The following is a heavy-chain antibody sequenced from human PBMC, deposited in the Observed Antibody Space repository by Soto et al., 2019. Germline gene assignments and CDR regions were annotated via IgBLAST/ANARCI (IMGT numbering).Heavy chain of an antibody. V-gene: IGHV3-23*01. Sequence: PGGSLRLSCAASGFTFSSYGMSWVRRAPGKGLEWVSAISGSGGYTYYADSVKGRFTISRDNSKNTLYLQMNSLRAEDTAVYYCAKDGYTSSSYQPPDYWGQGTLDTVSS. CDR3: AKDGYTSSSYQPPDY. CDR2: ISGSGGYT. J-gene: IGHJ4*02. CDR1: GFTFSSYG. D-gene: IGHD6-6*01.